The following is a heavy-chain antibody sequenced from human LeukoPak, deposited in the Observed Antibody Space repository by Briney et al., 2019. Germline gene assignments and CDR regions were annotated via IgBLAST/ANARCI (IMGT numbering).Heavy chain of an antibody. CDR2: ISSSSSYI. J-gene: IGHJ4*02. Sequence: PGGSLRLSCAASGFTFSSYSMNWVRQAPGKGLEWVSSISSSSSYIYYADSVKGRFTISRDNAKNSLYLQINSLRAEDTAVYYCARDCYGDYEVCSWGQGTLVTVSS. D-gene: IGHD4-17*01. V-gene: IGHV3-21*01. CDR1: GFTFSSYS. CDR3: ARDCYGDYEVCS.